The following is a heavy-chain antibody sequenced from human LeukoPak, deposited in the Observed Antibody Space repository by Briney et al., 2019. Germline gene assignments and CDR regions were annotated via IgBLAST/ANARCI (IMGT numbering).Heavy chain of an antibody. CDR1: GFTFSSYG. V-gene: IGHV3-30*03. CDR3: AMVLLS. D-gene: IGHD4/OR15-4a*01. J-gene: IGHJ5*02. Sequence: PGRSLRLSCAASGFTFSSYGMHWVRQAPGKGLEWVAVISYDGSNKYYADSVKGRFTISRDNSKNTLYLQMNSLRAEDTAVYYCAMVLLSWGQGTLVTVSS. CDR2: ISYDGSNK.